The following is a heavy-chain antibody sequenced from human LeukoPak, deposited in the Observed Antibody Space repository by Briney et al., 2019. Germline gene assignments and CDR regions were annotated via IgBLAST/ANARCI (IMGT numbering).Heavy chain of an antibody. CDR3: ARVCRCAGFWEGANWYDS. J-gene: IGHJ5*01. CDR2: IKQDESEK. V-gene: IGHV3-7*01. Sequence: GGSLKLSCAASGFTFSSYAMSWVRQAPGKGLEWVANIKQDESEKYYVDSVKGRFTISRDNAKNSLYLQMNSLRAEDTAVYYCARVCRCAGFWEGANWYDSWGQGTLVTVSA. CDR1: GFTFSSYA. D-gene: IGHD3-10*01.